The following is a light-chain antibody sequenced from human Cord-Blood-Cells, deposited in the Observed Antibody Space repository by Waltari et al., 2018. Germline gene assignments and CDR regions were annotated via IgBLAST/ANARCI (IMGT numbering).Light chain of an antibody. CDR1: QSVLYISNNKNH. J-gene: IGKJ2*01. CDR3: QQYYSTPYT. Sequence: VMTQSPDSLAVSLGERATINCKSSQSVLYISNNKNHLAWYQQKPGQPPKLPIYWASTRESGVPDRFSGSGSGTDFTLTISSLQAEDVAVYYCQQYYSTPYTVGQGTKLEIK. V-gene: IGKV4-1*01. CDR2: WAS.